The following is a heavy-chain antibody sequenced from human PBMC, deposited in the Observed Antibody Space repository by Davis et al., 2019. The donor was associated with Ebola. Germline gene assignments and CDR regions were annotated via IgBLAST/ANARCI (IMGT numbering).Heavy chain of an antibody. D-gene: IGHD1-26*01. CDR1: GYTFTSYA. J-gene: IGHJ4*02. CDR3: AGSYLMGWELLQPFDY. Sequence: AASVKVSCKASGYTFTSYAMHWARQAPGQRLEWMGWINAGNGNTKYSQKFQGRVTITRDTSASTAYMELSSLRSEDTAVYYCAGSYLMGWELLQPFDYWGQGTLVTVSS. V-gene: IGHV1-3*01. CDR2: INAGNGNT.